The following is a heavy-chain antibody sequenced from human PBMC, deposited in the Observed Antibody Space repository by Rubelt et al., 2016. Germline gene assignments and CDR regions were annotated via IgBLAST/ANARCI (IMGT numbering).Heavy chain of an antibody. CDR2: INPNSGGT. CDR3: ARFAIGGHSSGYLFDY. V-gene: IGHV1-2*02. J-gene: IGHJ4*02. Sequence: QVQLVQSGAEVKKPGASVKVSCKASGYTFTGYYIHWVRQAPGQGLEWMGWINPNSGGTNYAQKFQCRVTMTRDTSISTAYMELSRLRSDDTAVYYCARFAIGGHSSGYLFDYWGQGTLVTVSS. D-gene: IGHD3-22*01. CDR1: GYTFTGYY.